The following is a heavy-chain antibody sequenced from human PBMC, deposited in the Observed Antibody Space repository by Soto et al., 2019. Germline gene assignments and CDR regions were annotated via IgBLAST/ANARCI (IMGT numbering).Heavy chain of an antibody. Sequence: QVQLVQPGSEVKMPGSSVKVSCKTSGGTFSRHAINWVRQAPGQALEWLGGSIPLFGTTNYAQKFKGRVTISADESTNTAYTDLSSLTSEDAAVYYCARAAIHGSSCYFSFDPWGQGTLVTVSS. D-gene: IGHD2-2*01. J-gene: IGHJ5*02. V-gene: IGHV1-69*01. CDR3: ARAAIHGSSCYFSFDP. CDR1: GGTFSRHA. CDR2: SIPLFGTT.